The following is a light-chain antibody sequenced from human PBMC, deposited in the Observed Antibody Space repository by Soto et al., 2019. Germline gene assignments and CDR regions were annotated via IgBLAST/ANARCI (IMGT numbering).Light chain of an antibody. CDR3: QTWGTGTVV. J-gene: IGLJ2*01. V-gene: IGLV4-69*01. CDR1: GGYSSYA. Sequence: QSVLTQSPSASASLGASVKVTCTLSGGYSSYAIAWHQQQPEKGPRYLMKVNSNGSHVKGDGVPDRFSGSSSGTERYLTISSLQSEDEADYYCQTWGTGTVVFGGGTQLTVL. CDR2: VNSNGSH.